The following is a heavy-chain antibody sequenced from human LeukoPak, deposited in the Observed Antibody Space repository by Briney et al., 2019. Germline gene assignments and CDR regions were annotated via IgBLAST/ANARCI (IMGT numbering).Heavy chain of an antibody. Sequence: SVKVSCKASGGTFSSYAISWVRQAPGQGLEWMGGIIPIFGTANYAQKFQGRVTITADESTSTAYMELSSPRSEDTAVYYCARGYCSSTSCLRNAFDIWGQGTMVTVSS. CDR3: ARGYCSSTSCLRNAFDI. D-gene: IGHD2-2*01. CDR2: IIPIFGTA. V-gene: IGHV1-69*13. CDR1: GGTFSSYA. J-gene: IGHJ3*02.